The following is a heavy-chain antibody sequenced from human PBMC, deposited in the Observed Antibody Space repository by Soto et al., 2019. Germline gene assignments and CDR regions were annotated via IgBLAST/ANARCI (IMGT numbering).Heavy chain of an antibody. D-gene: IGHD6-19*01. Sequence: QVQLVQSGAEVKKPGASVKVSCKASGYHFTSYDINWVRQAAGQGLEWMGWMSLHSGNTGSPQKFQGRVTMTRNSSISTAYMELSSLRSEDTAVYYCARRALAGHWFDPWGQGTLVTVSS. CDR2: MSLHSGNT. CDR1: GYHFTSYD. J-gene: IGHJ5*02. CDR3: ARRALAGHWFDP. V-gene: IGHV1-8*01.